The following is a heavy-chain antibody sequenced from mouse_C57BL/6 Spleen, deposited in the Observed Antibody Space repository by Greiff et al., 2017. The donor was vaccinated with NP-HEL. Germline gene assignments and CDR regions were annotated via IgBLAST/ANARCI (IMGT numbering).Heavy chain of an antibody. CDR2: IYPGDGDT. CDR3: ASYYSNSFAY. D-gene: IGHD2-5*01. Sequence: VQLQQSGPELVKPGASVKISCKASGYAFSSSWMNWVKQRPGKGLEWIGRIYPGDGDTNYNGKFKGKATLTADKSSSTAYLQLSSLTSEDPAVYFCASYYSNSFAYWGQGTLVTVSA. J-gene: IGHJ3*01. CDR1: GYAFSSSW. V-gene: IGHV1-82*01.